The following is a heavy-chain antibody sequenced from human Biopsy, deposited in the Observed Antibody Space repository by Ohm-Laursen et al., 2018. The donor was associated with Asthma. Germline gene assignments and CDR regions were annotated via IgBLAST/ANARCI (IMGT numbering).Heavy chain of an antibody. CDR2: IHYSGST. D-gene: IGHD6-19*01. Sequence: TLSLTCTVSGASIKTDDHYWSWLRQPPGKGLEWFGFIHYSGSTSYNQSLKGGVTISVDTSKNQFSLKLSSVPAADTAVYYCARASVAASSNWFDPWGQGTLVTVSS. V-gene: IGHV4-30-4*01. CDR1: GASIKTDDHY. J-gene: IGHJ5*02. CDR3: ARASVAASSNWFDP.